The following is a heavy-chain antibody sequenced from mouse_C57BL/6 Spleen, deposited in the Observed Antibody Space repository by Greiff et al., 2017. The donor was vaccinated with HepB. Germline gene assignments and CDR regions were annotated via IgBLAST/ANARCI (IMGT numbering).Heavy chain of an antibody. J-gene: IGHJ2*01. Sequence: VQLQQSGAELVRPGASVTLSCKASGYTFTDYEMHWVKQTPVHGLEWIGAIDPETGGTAYNQKFKGKAILTADKSSSTAYMELRSLTSEDSAVYCCTRFLITTVVATGDYWGQGTTLTVSS. CDR2: IDPETGGT. CDR3: TRFLITTVVATGDY. D-gene: IGHD1-1*01. CDR1: GYTFTDYE. V-gene: IGHV1-15*01.